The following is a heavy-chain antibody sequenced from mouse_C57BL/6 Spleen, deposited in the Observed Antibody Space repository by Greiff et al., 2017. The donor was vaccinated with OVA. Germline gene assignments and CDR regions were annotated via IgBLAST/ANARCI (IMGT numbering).Heavy chain of an antibody. V-gene: IGHV5-9*01. CDR3: ARSSYGYFDV. D-gene: IGHD1-1*01. CDR2: ISGGGGNT. Sequence: EVKLVESGGGLVKPGGSLKLSCAASGFTFSSYTMSWVRQTPEKRLEWVATISGGGGNTYYPDSVKGRFTISRDNAKNTLYLQMSSLRSEDTALYYCARSSYGYFDVWGTGTTVTVSS. CDR1: GFTFSSYT. J-gene: IGHJ1*03.